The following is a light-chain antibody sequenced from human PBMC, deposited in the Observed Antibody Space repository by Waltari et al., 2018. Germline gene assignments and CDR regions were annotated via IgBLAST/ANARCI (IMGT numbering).Light chain of an antibody. CDR2: WAS. Sequence: DIVMTQSPDSLAVSLGERATINCKSSQSVLYSSNNKNYLAWYQQKPGQPPKLLIYWASTRESGVPDRFSGSGSGTEFTLTISSLQAEDVAVYYCQQYYSTPRKTFGQGTKVEIK. V-gene: IGKV4-1*01. J-gene: IGKJ1*01. CDR1: QSVLYSSNNKNY. CDR3: QQYYSTPRKT.